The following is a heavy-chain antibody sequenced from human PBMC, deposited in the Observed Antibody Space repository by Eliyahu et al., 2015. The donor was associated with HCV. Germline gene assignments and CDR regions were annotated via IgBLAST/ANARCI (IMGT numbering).Heavy chain of an antibody. CDR3: AKAGSVSWYNS. CDR2: INKSGGAT. CDR1: XXTFSSYT. Sequence: EVQLLESGGGLVQPGESLRLSCAASXXTFSSYTMGWVRQAPGKGLEWVSDINKSGGATYYADSVKGRFTISRDNSKNTLYLQMNSLTAEDTAIYYCAKAGSVSWYNSWGQGTLVTVSS. J-gene: IGHJ5*01. V-gene: IGHV3-23*01. D-gene: IGHD6-25*01.